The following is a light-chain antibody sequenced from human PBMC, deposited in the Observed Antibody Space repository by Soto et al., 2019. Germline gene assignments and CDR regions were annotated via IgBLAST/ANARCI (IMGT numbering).Light chain of an antibody. CDR2: DAS. CDR3: QQYNNYSWT. Sequence: DIQMTQSPSTLSASVGDRVTITCRASQSISSLLAWYQQKPVKAPKLLIYDASSLESGVPSRFSGSGCGTEFTLTISRLQPDDFATYYCQQYNNYSWTFGQGTKVDIK. J-gene: IGKJ1*01. V-gene: IGKV1-5*01. CDR1: QSISSL.